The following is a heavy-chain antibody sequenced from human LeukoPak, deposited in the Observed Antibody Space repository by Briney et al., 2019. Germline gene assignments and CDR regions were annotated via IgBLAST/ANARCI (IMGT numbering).Heavy chain of an antibody. D-gene: IGHD2/OR15-2a*01. V-gene: IGHV1-18*01. Sequence: ASVKVPCKASGYTFTSYGISWVRQAPGQGLEWMGWISAYNGNTNYAQKLQGRVTMTTDTSTSTAYMELRSLRSDDTAVYYCARDMSPEPFYYYYYYGMDVWGQGTTVTVSS. CDR2: ISAYNGNT. CDR1: GYTFTSYG. J-gene: IGHJ6*02. CDR3: ARDMSPEPFYYYYYYGMDV.